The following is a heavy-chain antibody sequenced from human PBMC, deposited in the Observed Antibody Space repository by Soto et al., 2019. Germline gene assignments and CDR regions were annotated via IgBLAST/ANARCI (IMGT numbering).Heavy chain of an antibody. CDR2: ISGSGGST. Sequence: GGSLRLSCAASGFTFSSYAMSWVRQAPGKGLEWVSAISGSGGSTYYADSVKGRFTISRDNSKNTLYLQMNSLRAEDTAVYYCAKGSRNVVVVAATPIWFDPWGQGTLVTVSS. J-gene: IGHJ5*02. D-gene: IGHD2-15*01. CDR3: AKGSRNVVVVAATPIWFDP. CDR1: GFTFSSYA. V-gene: IGHV3-23*01.